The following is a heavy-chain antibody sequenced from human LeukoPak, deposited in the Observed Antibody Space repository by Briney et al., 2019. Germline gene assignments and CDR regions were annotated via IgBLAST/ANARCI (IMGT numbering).Heavy chain of an antibody. J-gene: IGHJ3*02. Sequence: SETLSLTCSVSGGSISTYYWNWIRQPPRKGLEWIGHIYYSGSTNSNPSLKSRVSMSVDTSKNQFSLNLSSVTAADTAIYYCARDRGGSSWSNDAFDIWGQGTTVTVSS. V-gene: IGHV4-59*01. CDR1: GGSISTYY. CDR3: ARDRGGSSWSNDAFDI. CDR2: IYYSGST. D-gene: IGHD6-13*01.